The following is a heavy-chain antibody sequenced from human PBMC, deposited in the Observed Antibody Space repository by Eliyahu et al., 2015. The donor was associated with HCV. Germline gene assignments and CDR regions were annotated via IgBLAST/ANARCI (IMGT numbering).Heavy chain of an antibody. CDR3: ARDRAVRLYYYYGMDV. V-gene: IGHV3-33*01. CDR1: GFTFSSYG. CDR2: IWYDGSNK. Sequence: QVQLVESGGGVVQPGRSLRLSCAASGFTFSSYGMHWVRQAPGKGLEWVAVIWYDGSNKYYADSVKGRFTISRDNSKNTLYLQMNSLRAEDTAVYYCARDRAVRLYYYYGMDVWGQGTTVTVSS. J-gene: IGHJ6*02. D-gene: IGHD3-10*01.